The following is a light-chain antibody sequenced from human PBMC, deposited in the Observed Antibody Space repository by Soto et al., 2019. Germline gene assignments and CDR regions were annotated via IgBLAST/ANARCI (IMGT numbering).Light chain of an antibody. Sequence: QSALTQPASVSGSPGQSITISCTGTSSDVGGYNYVSWYQQHPCKAPKFMIYDVSNRPSGVSTRFSGSKSGNTASLTISVLQAEDEADYYCNSYTTSNTRQIVFGTGTKVTVL. CDR2: DVS. CDR3: NSYTTSNTRQIV. J-gene: IGLJ1*01. CDR1: SSDVGGYNY. V-gene: IGLV2-14*01.